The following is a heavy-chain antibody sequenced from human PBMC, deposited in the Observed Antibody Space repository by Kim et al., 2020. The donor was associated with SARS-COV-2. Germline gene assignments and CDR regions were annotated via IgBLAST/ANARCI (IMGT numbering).Heavy chain of an antibody. CDR3: ARMRVEYSSGFNWFDP. Sequence: SGPTLVNPTQTLTLTCTFSGFSLSTSGMCVSWIRQPPGKALEWLALIDWDDDKYYSTSLKTRLTISKDTSKNQVVLTMTNMDPVDTATYYCARMRVEYSSGFNWFDPWGQGTLVTVSS. V-gene: IGHV2-70*01. CDR1: GFSLSTSGMC. J-gene: IGHJ5*02. D-gene: IGHD6-19*01. CDR2: IDWDDDK.